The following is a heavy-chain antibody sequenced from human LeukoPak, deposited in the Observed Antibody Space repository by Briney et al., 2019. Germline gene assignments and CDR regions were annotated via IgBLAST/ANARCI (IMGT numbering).Heavy chain of an antibody. CDR3: ARGDSGGMDY. CDR1: GLTFSNYN. D-gene: IGHD3-16*01. J-gene: IGHJ4*02. CDR2: ISSSSSYI. Sequence: PGGSLRLSCAASGLTFSNYNMNWVRRAPGKGLEWVSSISSSSSYIYYADSVKGRFTISRDNASNSLYLQMNSLRAEDTTVYYCARGDSGGMDYWGQGTLVTVSS. V-gene: IGHV3-21*01.